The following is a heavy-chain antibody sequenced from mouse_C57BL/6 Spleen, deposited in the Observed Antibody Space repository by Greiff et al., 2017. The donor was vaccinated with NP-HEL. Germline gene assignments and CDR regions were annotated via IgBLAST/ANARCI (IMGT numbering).Heavy chain of an antibody. J-gene: IGHJ2*01. CDR3: ARFLDSSGYLDY. D-gene: IGHD3-2*02. V-gene: IGHV1-55*01. CDR2: IYPGSGST. CDR1: GYTFTSYW. Sequence: VQLQQPGAELVKPGASVKMSCKASGYTFTSYWITCVKQRPGQGLEWIGDIYPGSGSTNYNEKFKSKATLTVDTSSSTAYMQLSSLTSEDSAVYYCARFLDSSGYLDYWGQGTTLTVSS.